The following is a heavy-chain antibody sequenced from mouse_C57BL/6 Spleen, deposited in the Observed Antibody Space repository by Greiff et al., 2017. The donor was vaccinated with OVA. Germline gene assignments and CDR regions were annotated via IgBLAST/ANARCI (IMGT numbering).Heavy chain of an antibody. Sequence: QVQLKQPGAELVKPGASVKLSCKASGYTFTSYWMHWVKQRPGQGLEWIGMIHPNSGSTNYNEKFKSKATLTVDKSSSTAYMQLSSLTSEDSAVYYCARSMGGSSNHYYAMDYWGQGTSVTVSS. CDR1: GYTFTSYW. CDR2: IHPNSGST. CDR3: ARSMGGSSNHYYAMDY. J-gene: IGHJ4*01. D-gene: IGHD1-1*01. V-gene: IGHV1-64*01.